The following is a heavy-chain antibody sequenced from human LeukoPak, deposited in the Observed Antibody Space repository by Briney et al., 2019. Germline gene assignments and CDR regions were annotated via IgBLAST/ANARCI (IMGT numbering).Heavy chain of an antibody. CDR3: ARVPPRDSSGGVRD. V-gene: IGHV4-39*07. Sequence: SETLSLTCTDSGGSISSSSYYWGWIRQPPVKGLEWSGSIYYSGSTYYNPSLKSRVTISVDTSKDQFSLKLSSVTAADTAVYYCARVPPRDSSGGVRDWGQGILVTVSS. CDR1: GGSISSSSYY. D-gene: IGHD3-22*01. J-gene: IGHJ4*02. CDR2: IYYSGST.